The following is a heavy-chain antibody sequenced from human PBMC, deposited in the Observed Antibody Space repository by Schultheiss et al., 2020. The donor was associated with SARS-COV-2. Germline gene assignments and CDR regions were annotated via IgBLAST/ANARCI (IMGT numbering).Heavy chain of an antibody. J-gene: IGHJ4*02. CDR1: GFTFSSYA. Sequence: GSLKISCAASGFTFSSYAMHWVRQAPGKGLEWVAVIWYDGKKKYFADSVKGRITISRDNLKNTVYLQMNSLRGDDTALYFCARDGGVVPGAISWADDWGQGTLVTVSS. CDR3: ARDGGVVPGAISWADD. D-gene: IGHD2-8*02. V-gene: IGHV3-30*04. CDR2: IWYDGKKK.